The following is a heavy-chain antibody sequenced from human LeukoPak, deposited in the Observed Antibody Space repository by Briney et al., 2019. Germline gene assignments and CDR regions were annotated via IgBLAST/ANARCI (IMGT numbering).Heavy chain of an antibody. CDR1: GGTFSSYA. Sequence: SVKVSCKASGGTFSSYAISWVRQAPGQGLEWMGGIIPIFGTANYAQKFRGRVTITADKSTRTAYMELSSLRSEDTAVYYCARDYYYDRKSYFDYWGQGTLVTVSS. CDR3: ARDYYYDRKSYFDY. D-gene: IGHD3-10*02. J-gene: IGHJ4*02. CDR2: IIPIFGTA. V-gene: IGHV1-69*06.